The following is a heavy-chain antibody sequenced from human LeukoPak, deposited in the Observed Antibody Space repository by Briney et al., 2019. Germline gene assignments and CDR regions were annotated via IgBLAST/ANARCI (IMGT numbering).Heavy chain of an antibody. V-gene: IGHV3-33*01. CDR3: ARDRGEMATDY. Sequence: PGGSLRLSCAASGFTFSSYGMHWVRQAPGKGLEWVAVIWYDGSKTYYADSVKGRFTISKDNPKNTLYLQMNSLRAEDTAVYYCARDRGEMATDYWGQGTLVTVSS. D-gene: IGHD5-24*01. CDR1: GFTFSSYG. CDR2: IWYDGSKT. J-gene: IGHJ4*02.